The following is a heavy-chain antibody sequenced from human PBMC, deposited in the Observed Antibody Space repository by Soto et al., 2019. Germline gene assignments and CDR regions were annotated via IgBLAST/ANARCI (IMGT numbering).Heavy chain of an antibody. CDR3: ARDSCSGGSCHWRDY. D-gene: IGHD2-15*01. Sequence: SETLSLTCTVSDGSVSSGSYYWSWIRQPPGKGLEWIGYIFYSGTTNYNPSPKSRVTISVDTSKNQFSLKLSSMTAADTAVYYCARDSCSGGSCHWRDYWGQGILVTVSS. V-gene: IGHV4-61*01. CDR1: DGSVSSGSYY. J-gene: IGHJ4*02. CDR2: IFYSGTT.